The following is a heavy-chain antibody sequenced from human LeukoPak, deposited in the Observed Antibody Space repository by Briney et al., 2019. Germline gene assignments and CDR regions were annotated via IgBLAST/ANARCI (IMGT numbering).Heavy chain of an antibody. CDR1: GYTFTGYY. CDR2: INPNSGGT. J-gene: IGHJ6*02. Sequence: ASVKVSCKASGYTFTGYYMHWVRQAPGQGLEWMGRINPNSGGTNYAQRFQGRVTMTRDTSIITAYMELSRLRSDDTAVYYCARGTIRIRSYGMDVWGQGTTVTVSS. CDR3: ARGTIRIRSYGMDV. D-gene: IGHD2-15*01. V-gene: IGHV1-2*06.